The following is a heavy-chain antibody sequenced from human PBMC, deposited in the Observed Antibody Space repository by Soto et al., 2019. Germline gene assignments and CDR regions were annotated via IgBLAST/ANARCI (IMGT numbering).Heavy chain of an antibody. CDR3: AKDRHSSSSFDYYYYYGMDV. D-gene: IGHD6-6*01. CDR2: INWNGVSM. CDR1: GFTFDDYP. J-gene: IGHJ6*02. Sequence: EMQLVESGGGLVQPGRSLRLSCAASGFTFDDYPMHWVRQAPGKGLEWVSGINWNGVSMEYADSVKGRFTITRDNTKTSLILQMNSLRAEATALYFCAKDRHSSSSFDYYYYYGMDVWGQGTPVTVSS. V-gene: IGHV3-9*01.